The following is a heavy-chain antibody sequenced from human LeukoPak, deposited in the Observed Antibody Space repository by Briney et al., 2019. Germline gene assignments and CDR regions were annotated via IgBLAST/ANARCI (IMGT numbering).Heavy chain of an antibody. Sequence: PSETLSLTCTVSGGSISSGGYYWSWIRQHPGKGLEWIGYIYYSGSTNYNPSLKSRVTISVDTSKNQFSLKLSSVTAADTAVYYCARGDNYYDSSGFDYWGQGTLVTVSS. J-gene: IGHJ4*02. CDR1: GGSISSGGYY. CDR2: IYYSGST. CDR3: ARGDNYYDSSGFDY. V-gene: IGHV4-61*08. D-gene: IGHD3-22*01.